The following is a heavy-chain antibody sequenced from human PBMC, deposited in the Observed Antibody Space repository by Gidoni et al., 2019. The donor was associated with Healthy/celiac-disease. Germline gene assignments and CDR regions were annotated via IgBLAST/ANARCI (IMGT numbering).Heavy chain of an antibody. V-gene: IGHV2-5*02. CDR3: AQSSSTSSRGQTIDF. Sequence: QITLKESGPTLVTPTQTPTLTCTFSGFSLSTGGVGVGWIRQPPGKALEWLGLIYWDDDKRYSPSVKNRLTITKDTPKNQVVLIMTNMDPVDTATYYCAQSSSTSSRGQTIDFWGQGILVTVSS. D-gene: IGHD6-6*01. J-gene: IGHJ4*02. CDR2: IYWDDDK. CDR1: GFSLSTGGVG.